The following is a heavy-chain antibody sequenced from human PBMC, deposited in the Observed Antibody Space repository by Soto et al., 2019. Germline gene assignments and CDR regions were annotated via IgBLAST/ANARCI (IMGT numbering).Heavy chain of an antibody. CDR1: EFTFSSYA. CDR2: ISYDGSNK. CDR3: ARDTADYYDAFDI. Sequence: GGSLRLSCAASEFTFSSYAMHWVRQAPGKGLEWVAVISYDGSNKYYAESVKGRFTISRDNSKNTLYLQMNNLRAEDTAVYYCARDTADYYDAFDIWGQGTMVTVSS. D-gene: IGHD1-26*01. J-gene: IGHJ3*02. V-gene: IGHV3-30-3*01.